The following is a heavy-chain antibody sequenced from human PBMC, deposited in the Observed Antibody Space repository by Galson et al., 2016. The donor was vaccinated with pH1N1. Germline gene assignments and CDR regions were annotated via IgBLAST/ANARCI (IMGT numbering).Heavy chain of an antibody. CDR3: ARGLWDCTSINCYARTKSYFDP. CDR2: VYDGVAT. Sequence: SETLSLTCTLSDGSISGYFWSWIRQPPGKGLEWIGHVYDGVATDYNTSLKSRVTISIDTSKRQFFLNLTSVTAADTAVYYCARGLWDCTSINCYARTKSYFDPWGQGTRVTVSS. V-gene: IGHV4-59*01. J-gene: IGHJ5*02. D-gene: IGHD2-2*01. CDR1: DGSISGYF.